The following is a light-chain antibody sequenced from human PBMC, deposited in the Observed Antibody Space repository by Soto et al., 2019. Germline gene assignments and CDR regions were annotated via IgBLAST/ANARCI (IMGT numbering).Light chain of an antibody. Sequence: RASISFRASRSGVHNCLAWYQQKRGKAPRLLXDDASSRANGIPDRFSGGGSGTDFTRTISRREPDDFDVYYLHQFSSYQLTLGGGTTVDIK. J-gene: IGKJ4*01. V-gene: IGKV3D-20*02. CDR2: DAS. CDR3: HQFSSYQLT. CDR1: RSGVHNC.